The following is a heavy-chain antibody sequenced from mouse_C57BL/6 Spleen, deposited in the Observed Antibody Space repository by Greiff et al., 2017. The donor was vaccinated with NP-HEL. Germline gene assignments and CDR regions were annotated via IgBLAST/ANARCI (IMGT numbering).Heavy chain of an antibody. CDR1: GYTFTSYW. V-gene: IGHV1-61*01. D-gene: IGHD1-1*01. J-gene: IGHJ1*03. Sequence: QVQLQQPGAELVSPGSSVKLSCKASGYTFTSYWMDWVKQRPGQGLEWIGNIYPSDSETHYNQKFKDKATLTVDKSSSTAYMQLSSLTSEDSAVYYCAIYYYGSSYYWYFDVWGTGTTVTVSS. CDR2: IYPSDSET. CDR3: AIYYYGSSYYWYFDV.